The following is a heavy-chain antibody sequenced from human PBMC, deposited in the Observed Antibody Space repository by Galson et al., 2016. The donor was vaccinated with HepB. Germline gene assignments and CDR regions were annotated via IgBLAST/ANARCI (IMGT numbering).Heavy chain of an antibody. J-gene: IGHJ4*02. CDR2: ISDSGGST. V-gene: IGHV3-23*01. Sequence: SLRLSCAASGFTFSNYAMSWVRQAPGKGLEWVSGISDSGGSTYFADSVMGRFTISRDNSKNTLYLQMNSLRVDDTAVYYCAKGTTLQVHFGYFDHWGQGTLVTASS. D-gene: IGHD1/OR15-1a*01. CDR3: AKGTTLQVHFGYFDH. CDR1: GFTFSNYA.